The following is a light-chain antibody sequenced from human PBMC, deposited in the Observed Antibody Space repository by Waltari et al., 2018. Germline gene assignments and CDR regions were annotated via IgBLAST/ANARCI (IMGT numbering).Light chain of an antibody. J-gene: IGKJ4*01. CDR1: ESVFNS. CDR2: NTS. V-gene: IGKV3-11*01. CDR3: QQGSILPLT. Sequence: EIVLTQSPVTLSLSAGERATLSCRASESVFNSLAWYQQKPGQSPRLLIYNTSTRATGIPARFSGSGSGTDFTLTISNLEAEDFALYYCQQGSILPLTFGGGTKVEIK.